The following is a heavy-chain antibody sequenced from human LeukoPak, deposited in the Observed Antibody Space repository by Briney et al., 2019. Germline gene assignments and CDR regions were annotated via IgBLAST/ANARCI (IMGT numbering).Heavy chain of an antibody. D-gene: IGHD3-10*01. CDR1: GFTFSSYS. CDR2: IPSISNYI. CDR3: ARDCWDYGSGSYCGIDY. V-gene: IGHV3-21*05. J-gene: IGHJ4*02. Sequence: GGSLRLSCAASGFTFSSYSMNWVRQAPGKGLEWVSYIPSISNYIYYADSVKERFTISRDNAKNSLYLKMNSLRAEDTTVYYCARDCWDYGSGSYCGIDYWGQGTLVTVSS.